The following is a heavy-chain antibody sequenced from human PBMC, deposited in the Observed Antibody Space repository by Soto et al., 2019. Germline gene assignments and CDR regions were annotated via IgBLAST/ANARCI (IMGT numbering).Heavy chain of an antibody. CDR3: ARLNKGGFDY. Sequence: ASVKVSCKTSGYTFTDYYMHWVRQAPGQGLEWMGWINPNSGDTNYAQKFQGWVTMTRDTSISTAYMDLSRLKSDDTAVYYCARLNKGGFDYWGQGTLVTVSS. D-gene: IGHD3-16*01. CDR1: GYTFTDYY. V-gene: IGHV1-2*04. J-gene: IGHJ4*02. CDR2: INPNSGDT.